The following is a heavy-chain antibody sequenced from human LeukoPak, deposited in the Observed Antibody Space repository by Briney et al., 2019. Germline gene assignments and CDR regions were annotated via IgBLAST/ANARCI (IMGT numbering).Heavy chain of an antibody. J-gene: IGHJ6*03. CDR3: AKTYGSGSYYYYYYYMDV. D-gene: IGHD3-10*01. V-gene: IGHV3-23*01. CDR2: ISGSGGST. Sequence: GGSLRLSCAASGFTFSSYAMSWVRQVSGKGLEWVSAISGSGGSTYYADSVKGRFTISRDNSKNTLYLQMNSLRAEDTAVYYCAKTYGSGSYYYYYYYMDVWGKGTTVTISS. CDR1: GFTFSSYA.